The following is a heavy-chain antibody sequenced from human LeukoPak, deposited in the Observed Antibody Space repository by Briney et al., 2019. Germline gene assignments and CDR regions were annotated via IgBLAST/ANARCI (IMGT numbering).Heavy chain of an antibody. V-gene: IGHV3-7*01. CDR1: GFTFSNYW. CDR2: IKQDGSEQ. J-gene: IGHJ5*02. D-gene: IGHD3-10*01. Sequence: GGSLRLSRAASGFTFSNYWMTWVRQAPGKGLEWVANIKQDGSEQYYVDSVKGRSTISRDNAKNSLSLQMNSLRAEDTAVYYCARPLMYYYGSETYFWFDPWGLGTLVTVSS. CDR3: ARPLMYYYGSETYFWFDP.